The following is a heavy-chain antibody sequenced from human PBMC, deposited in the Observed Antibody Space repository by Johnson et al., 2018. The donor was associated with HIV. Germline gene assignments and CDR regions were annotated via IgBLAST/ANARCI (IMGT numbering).Heavy chain of an antibody. Sequence: QVQLVESGGGVVQPGGSLRLSCAASGFTFSSYGMHWVRQAPGKGLEWVAVISYDGSNKYYADSVKGRFTISRDNSKNTLYLQMNSLRAEDTAVYYCAKEKNGYHWTFDIWGQGTMVTVSS. D-gene: IGHD5-24*01. V-gene: IGHV3-30*18. J-gene: IGHJ3*02. CDR1: GFTFSSYG. CDR3: AKEKNGYHWTFDI. CDR2: ISYDGSNK.